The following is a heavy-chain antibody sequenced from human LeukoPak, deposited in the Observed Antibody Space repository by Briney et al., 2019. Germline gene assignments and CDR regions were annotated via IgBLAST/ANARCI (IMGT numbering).Heavy chain of an antibody. J-gene: IGHJ6*02. D-gene: IGHD6-13*01. V-gene: IGHV4-59*01. CDR2: ISYSGST. CDR1: GGSISGYY. Sequence: SETLSLTCTVSGGSISGYYWSWIRQPPGKGLEWVGYISYSGSTNYKPSLKSRVTISVDTSKNQFSLKLSSVTAADTAVYYCASGRQQLAHYGMDVWGQGTTVTVSS. CDR3: ASGRQQLAHYGMDV.